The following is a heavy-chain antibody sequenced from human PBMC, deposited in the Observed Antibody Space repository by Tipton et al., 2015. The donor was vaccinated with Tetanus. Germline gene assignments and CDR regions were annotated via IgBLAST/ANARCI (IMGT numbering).Heavy chain of an antibody. J-gene: IGHJ4*02. D-gene: IGHD6-25*01. Sequence: SLRLSCAISGFSISNYRMNWVRQAPGRGLEWVSSISSTSRYIYYAASVKGRVTISRDNAKNSVYLQMSSLRADDTAVYYCVSGAALDYWGQGTLVTVSS. CDR2: ISSTSRYI. CDR3: VSGAALDY. CDR1: GFSISNYR. V-gene: IGHV3-21*01.